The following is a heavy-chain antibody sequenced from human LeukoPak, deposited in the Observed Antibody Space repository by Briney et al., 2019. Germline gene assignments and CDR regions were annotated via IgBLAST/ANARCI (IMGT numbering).Heavy chain of an antibody. J-gene: IGHJ4*02. CDR3: ARDEVGAGNTYVKFDY. CDR2: IYSDGRT. D-gene: IGHD3-10*02. V-gene: IGHV3-66*01. Sequence: GGSLRLSCAASGLTVSSNYMSWARQAPGEGLEWVSVIYSDGRTYYADSVQGRFTISRDNSKNTLYLQLNSLRAEDTAVYYCARDEVGAGNTYVKFDYWGQGTLVTVSS. CDR1: GLTVSSNY.